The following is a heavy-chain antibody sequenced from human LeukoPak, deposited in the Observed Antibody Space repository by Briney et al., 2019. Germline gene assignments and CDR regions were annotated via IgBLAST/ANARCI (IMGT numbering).Heavy chain of an antibody. CDR2: ISSSGSTI. V-gene: IGHV3-48*04. Sequence: PGGSLRLSCVASGFSFSTYGMHWVRQAPGKGLEWVSYISSSGSTIYYADSVKGRFTISRDNAKNSLYLQMNSLRAEDTAVYYCARDGYNSFGYFDYWGQGTLVTVSS. CDR1: GFSFSTYG. D-gene: IGHD5-24*01. CDR3: ARDGYNSFGYFDY. J-gene: IGHJ4*02.